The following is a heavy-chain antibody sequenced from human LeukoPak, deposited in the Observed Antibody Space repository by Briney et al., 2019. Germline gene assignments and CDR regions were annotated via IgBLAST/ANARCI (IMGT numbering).Heavy chain of an antibody. D-gene: IGHD6-19*01. CDR3: ARTGYSSGWYVVGAFDI. CDR1: GGSFSGYY. CDR2: INHSGST. Sequence: PSETLSLTCAVYGGSFSGYYWSWIRQPPGKGLEWIGEINHSGSTNYNPSLKSRVTISVDTSKNQFSLKLSSVTAADTAVYYCARTGYSSGWYVVGAFDIWGQGTMVTVSS. V-gene: IGHV4-34*01. J-gene: IGHJ3*02.